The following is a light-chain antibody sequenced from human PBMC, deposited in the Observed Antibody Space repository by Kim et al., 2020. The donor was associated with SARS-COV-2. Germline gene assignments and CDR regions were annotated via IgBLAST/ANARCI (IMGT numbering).Light chain of an antibody. CDR1: GGLSTLA. J-gene: IGLJ2*01. CDR3: QTWDCGIGV. Sequence: VKLTSTLTGGLSTLAIAWHQQQPEKEPRYLMKLNSDGSHNKRDGIPARFSGSSSGAVRYLTISSLQSEDEADYYCQTWDCGIGVFAGGTQLTVL. V-gene: IGLV4-69*01. CDR2: LNSDGSH.